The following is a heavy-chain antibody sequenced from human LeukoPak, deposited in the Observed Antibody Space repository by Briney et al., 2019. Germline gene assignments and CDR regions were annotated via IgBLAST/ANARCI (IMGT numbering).Heavy chain of an antibody. J-gene: IGHJ4*02. CDR2: IYTSGST. CDR1: GGSISSYY. CDR3: ASEDYDFWSGRQRYYFDY. D-gene: IGHD3-3*01. Sequence: PSETLSLTCTVSGGSISSYYWSWIRQPAGKGLEWIGRIYTSGSTNYNPSLKSRVTMSVDTSKNQFSLKLSSVTAADTAMYYCASEDYDFWSGRQRYYFDYWGQGTLVTVSS. V-gene: IGHV4-4*07.